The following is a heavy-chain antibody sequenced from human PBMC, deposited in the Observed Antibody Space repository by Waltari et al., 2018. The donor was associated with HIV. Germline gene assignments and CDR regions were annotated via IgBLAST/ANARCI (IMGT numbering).Heavy chain of an antibody. V-gene: IGHV3-30*18. CDR2: ISYDGSNK. CDR1: GFTFSRYG. Sequence: VQLVESGGGVVQPGRSLRLSCAASGFTFSRYGMHWVRQAPGKGLEWVAVISYDGSNKYYADSVKGRFTISRDNSKNTLYLQMNSLRAEDTAVYYCAKDPYYYDSSGYADYFDYWGQGTLVTVSS. D-gene: IGHD3-22*01. J-gene: IGHJ4*02. CDR3: AKDPYYYDSSGYADYFDY.